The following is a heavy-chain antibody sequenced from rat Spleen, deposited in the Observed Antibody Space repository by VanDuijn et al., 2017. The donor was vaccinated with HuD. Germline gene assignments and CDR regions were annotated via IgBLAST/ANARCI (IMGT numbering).Heavy chain of an antibody. J-gene: IGHJ2*01. Sequence: EVELVESGGGLVQPGRSMKLSCAASGFTFSNFVMAWVSQAPTKGLEWVASISTGGGNTYYRDSVKGRFTISRDNAKNTLYLQMDSLRSEDTATYYCTRENWVFDYWGQGVIVTVSS. CDR3: TRENWVFDY. D-gene: IGHD5-1*01. V-gene: IGHV5-25*01. CDR1: GFTFSNFV. CDR2: ISTGGGNT.